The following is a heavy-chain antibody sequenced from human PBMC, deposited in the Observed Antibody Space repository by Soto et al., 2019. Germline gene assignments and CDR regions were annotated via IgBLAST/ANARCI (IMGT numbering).Heavy chain of an antibody. J-gene: IGHJ5*02. D-gene: IGHD4-17*01. CDR3: ARDYGDYANWFDP. V-gene: IGHV3-33*01. CDR2: IWYDGSNK. Sequence: QVQLVESGGGVVQPGRSLRLSCAASGFTFSSYGMHWVRQAPGKGLEWVAGIWYDGSNKYYADSVKGRFTISRDNSKNTLYLQMNSLRAEDTAVYYCARDYGDYANWFDPWGQGTLVTVSS. CDR1: GFTFSSYG.